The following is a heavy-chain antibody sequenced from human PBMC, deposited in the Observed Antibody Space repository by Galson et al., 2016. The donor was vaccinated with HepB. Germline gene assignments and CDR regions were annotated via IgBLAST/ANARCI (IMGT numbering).Heavy chain of an antibody. Sequence: SVKVSCKASGYTFNGYYIHWVRQAPGQGLEWMGWIDPNSGGTKYAQNFQGWVTMTSVTSLRTAYMELRGLKFDDTAVYFCARDRYSSIRNLKNNYFDPWGQGTRVTVSS. J-gene: IGHJ5*02. CDR3: ARDRYSSIRNLKNNYFDP. V-gene: IGHV1-2*04. D-gene: IGHD6-19*01. CDR1: GYTFNGYY. CDR2: IDPNSGGT.